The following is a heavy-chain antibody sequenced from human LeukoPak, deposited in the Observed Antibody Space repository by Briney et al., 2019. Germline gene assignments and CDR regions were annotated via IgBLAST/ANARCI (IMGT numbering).Heavy chain of an antibody. V-gene: IGHV3-11*03. D-gene: IGHD1-26*01. CDR1: GFTFSDYY. Sequence: GGSLRLSCAASGFTFSDYYMSWIRQAPGKGLEWISYISSTTYTNYADSVRGLFTISRDNAKNSMYLQMNSLRAEDTAVYYCARISGTYVFDYWGQGTLVTVSS. CDR3: ARISGTYVFDY. CDR2: ISSTTYT. J-gene: IGHJ4*02.